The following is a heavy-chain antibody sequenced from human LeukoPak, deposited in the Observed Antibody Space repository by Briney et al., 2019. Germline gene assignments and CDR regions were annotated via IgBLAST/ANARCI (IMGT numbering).Heavy chain of an antibody. Sequence: SQTLSLTCAISGDSVSNNSVAWNWIRHSPSRGLEWLGRTYYRSKWYNDYAVSVKGRITINPETAKNQFSLQLNSVTPEDTAVYYCARGGAGGRASDIWGQGTMVTVSS. J-gene: IGHJ3*02. V-gene: IGHV6-1*01. CDR3: ARGGAGGRASDI. CDR2: TYYRSKWYN. CDR1: GDSVSNNSVA. D-gene: IGHD2-15*01.